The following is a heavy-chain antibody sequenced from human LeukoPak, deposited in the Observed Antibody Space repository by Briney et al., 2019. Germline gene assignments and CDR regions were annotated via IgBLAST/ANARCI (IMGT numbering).Heavy chain of an antibody. CDR3: AGRYCSGGSCYTDAY. D-gene: IGHD2-15*01. Sequence: ASVKVSCKASGYTFTSYGISWVRQAPGQGLEWMGWISAYNGNTNYAQKLQGRVTMTTDTSTSTAYMELRSLRSDDTAVYYCAGRYCSGGSCYTDAYWGQGTLVTVSS. CDR1: GYTFTSYG. V-gene: IGHV1-18*01. CDR2: ISAYNGNT. J-gene: IGHJ4*02.